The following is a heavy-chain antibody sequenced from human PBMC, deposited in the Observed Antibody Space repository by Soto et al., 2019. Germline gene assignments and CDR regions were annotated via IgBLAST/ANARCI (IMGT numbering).Heavy chain of an antibody. CDR3: ARGSLATAMVNGPYYYGMDV. J-gene: IGHJ6*02. Sequence: ASVKVSCKASGYTFTSYDINCVRQATGQGLEWMGWMNPNSGNTGYAQKFQGRVTMTRNTSISTAYMELSSLRSEDTAVYYCARGSLATAMVNGPYYYGMDVWGQGTTVTVSS. D-gene: IGHD5-18*01. CDR1: GYTFTSYD. CDR2: MNPNSGNT. V-gene: IGHV1-8*01.